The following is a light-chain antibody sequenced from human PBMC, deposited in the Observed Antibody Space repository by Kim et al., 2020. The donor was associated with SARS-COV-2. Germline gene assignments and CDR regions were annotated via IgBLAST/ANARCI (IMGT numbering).Light chain of an antibody. CDR3: QRYNGYPYT. CDR2: GAS. CDR1: QGRKNY. Sequence: ASVRDSVTHSCRESQGRKNYLAWYQQKPGKAPKSLIYGASILHSGVPSKFSGSGFGTDFTLIISDLQPEDFAIYYCQRYNGYPYTFGQGTKLEI. J-gene: IGKJ2*01. V-gene: IGKV1-16*02.